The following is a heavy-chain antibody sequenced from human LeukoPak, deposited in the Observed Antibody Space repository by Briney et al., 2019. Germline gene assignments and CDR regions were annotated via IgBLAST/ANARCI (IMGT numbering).Heavy chain of an antibody. J-gene: IGHJ3*02. CDR1: GLTASSNY. V-gene: IGHV3-53*01. Sequence: PGGSLRPSCAASGLTASSNYMSWVRQAPGKGLEWVSVIYSGGSTYYADSVKGRFTISRDNSKNTLYLQMNSLRAEDTAVYYCALSWRSDDAFDIWGQGTMVTVSS. CDR2: IYSGGST. CDR3: ALSWRSDDAFDI.